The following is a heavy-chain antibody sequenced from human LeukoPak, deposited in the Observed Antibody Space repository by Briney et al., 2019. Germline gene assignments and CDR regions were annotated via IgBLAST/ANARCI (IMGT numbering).Heavy chain of an antibody. D-gene: IGHD6-19*01. V-gene: IGHV4-34*01. Sequence: PSETLSLTRAVYGGSFSGYYWSWIRQPPGKGLEWSGEINHSGDATYNPSLKSRVPISVDTSKNKFAPKLSSVTAADTAVYYCASGPSRWHQAWGQGTLVTASS. CDR3: ASGPSRWHQA. CDR2: INHSGDA. J-gene: IGHJ5*02. CDR1: GGSFSGYY.